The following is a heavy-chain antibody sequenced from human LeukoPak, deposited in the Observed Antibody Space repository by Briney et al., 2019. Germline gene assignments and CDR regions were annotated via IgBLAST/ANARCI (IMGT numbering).Heavy chain of an antibody. J-gene: IGHJ4*02. D-gene: IGHD6-19*01. CDR2: IYYSGST. Sequence: PAETLSLTCTVSGGSISSSSYYWGWIRQPPGKGLEWIGSIYYSGSTYYNPSLKSRVTISVDTSKNQFSLKLSSVTAADTAVYYCARWDSSGDYWGQGTLVTVSS. V-gene: IGHV4-39*01. CDR3: ARWDSSGDY. CDR1: GGSISSSSYY.